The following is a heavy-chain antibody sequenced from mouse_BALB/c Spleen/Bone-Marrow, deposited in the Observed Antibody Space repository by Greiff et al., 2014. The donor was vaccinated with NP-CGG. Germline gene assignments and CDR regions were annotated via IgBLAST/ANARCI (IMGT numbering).Heavy chain of an antibody. CDR1: GFSLTNYG. D-gene: IGHD1-2*01. CDR3: ARITTATGAMDY. V-gene: IGHV2-9*02. CDR2: IWADGST. Sequence: QVQLKESGPGLVAPSQSLSITCTVSGFSLTNYGVHWVRQPPGKGLEWLGVIWADGSTNYNSALMSRLSINKDNSKSQVFLKMNSLQTDDTAMYYCARITTATGAMDYWGQGTSVTVSS. J-gene: IGHJ4*01.